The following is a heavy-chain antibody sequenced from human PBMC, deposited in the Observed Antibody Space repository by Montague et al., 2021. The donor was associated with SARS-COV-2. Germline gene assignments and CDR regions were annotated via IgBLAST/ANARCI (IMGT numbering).Heavy chain of an antibody. Sequence: SVKVSCKASGYTFTSYDIHWVRQATGQGLEWMGWMNPNRGNTGYAQKFQGRVTMTRDTSIRTTYMELSSLRSEDTAVYYCAKIRGPVGSGENWSDAWGQGTVVTVSS. CDR3: AKIRGPVGSGENWSDA. D-gene: IGHD3-10*01. CDR1: GYTFTSYD. CDR2: MNPNRGNT. J-gene: IGHJ5*02. V-gene: IGHV1-8*01.